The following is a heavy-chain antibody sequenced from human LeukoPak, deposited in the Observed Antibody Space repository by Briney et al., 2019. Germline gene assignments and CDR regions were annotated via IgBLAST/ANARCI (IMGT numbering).Heavy chain of an antibody. J-gene: IGHJ4*02. CDR1: GGSVSSGSYY. V-gene: IGHV4-61*01. D-gene: IGHD5-24*01. CDR2: IYYSGST. Sequence: SETLSLTCTVSGGSVSSGSYYWSWIRQPPGKGPEWIGYIYYSGSTNYNPSLKSRVTISVGTSKNQFSLKLSSVTAADTAVYYCARADGYNLIDYWGQGTLVTVSS. CDR3: ARADGYNLIDY.